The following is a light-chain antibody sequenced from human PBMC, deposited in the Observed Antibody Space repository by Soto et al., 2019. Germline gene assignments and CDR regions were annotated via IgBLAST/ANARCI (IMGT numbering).Light chain of an antibody. CDR2: AAS. J-gene: IGKJ5*01. V-gene: IGKV1-39*01. CDR3: QQSYNVPIT. CDR1: QSISFY. Sequence: DIQMTHSPSSLSASVGDGVTITCRASQSISFYLNWYQQKPGKAHKVLIYAASNLQSGVPSRFSGSGSGTQFTLTISSLQPEDVATYYCQQSYNVPITLGQGTRLEIK.